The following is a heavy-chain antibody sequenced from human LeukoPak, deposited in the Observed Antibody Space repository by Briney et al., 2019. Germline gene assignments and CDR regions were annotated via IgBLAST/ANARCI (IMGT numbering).Heavy chain of an antibody. Sequence: SETLSLTCTVSGGSISSGDYYWSWIRQHPGKGLEWIGYIYYSGSTYYNPSLKSRVTISVDTSKNQFSLKLSSVTAADTAVYYCARVRYGDYDHFDYWGQGTLVTVSS. V-gene: IGHV4-31*03. CDR3: ARVRYGDYDHFDY. J-gene: IGHJ4*02. CDR2: IYYSGST. CDR1: GGSISSGDYY. D-gene: IGHD4-17*01.